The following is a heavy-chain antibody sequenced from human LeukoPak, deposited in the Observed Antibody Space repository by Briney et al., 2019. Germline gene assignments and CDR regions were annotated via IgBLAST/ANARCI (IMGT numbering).Heavy chain of an antibody. CDR1: GDSVSSNSAA. CDR3: AREDYGGNSYDTQNYYYYYLDV. V-gene: IGHV6-1*01. Sequence: SQTLSLTFAFSGDSVSSNSAAWIWLRQSPARGLEWLGSTYYRTKWYIDYAVSVKSRITINPDTSKNQFSLQLNSVTPEDTAVYYCAREDYGGNSYDTQNYYYYYLDVWGKGTTVTVSS. CDR2: TYYRTKWYI. D-gene: IGHD4-23*01. J-gene: IGHJ6*03.